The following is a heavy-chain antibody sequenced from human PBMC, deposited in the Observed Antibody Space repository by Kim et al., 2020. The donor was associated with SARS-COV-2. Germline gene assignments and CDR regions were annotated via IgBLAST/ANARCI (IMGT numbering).Heavy chain of an antibody. CDR2: IYYSGST. V-gene: IGHV4-59*01. CDR3: ARTSDYDSSVYGDWFDP. Sequence: SETLSLTCTVSGGSISSYYWSWIRQPPGKGLEWIGYIYYSGSTNYNPSLKSRVTISVDTSKNQFSLKLSSVTAADTAVYYCARTSDYDSSVYGDWFDPWGQGTLVTVSS. CDR1: GGSISSYY. J-gene: IGHJ5*02. D-gene: IGHD3-22*01.